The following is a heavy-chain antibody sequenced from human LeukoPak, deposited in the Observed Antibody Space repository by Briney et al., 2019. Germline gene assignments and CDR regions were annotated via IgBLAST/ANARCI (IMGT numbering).Heavy chain of an antibody. V-gene: IGHV4-31*03. Sequence: PSQTVSLTCTVSGGSISSGGYYWSWIRQHPGKGLEWIGYIYYSGSTYYNPSLKSRVTISVDTSKNQFSLKLSSVTAADTAVYYCARAVFWSGYKWFDPWGQGTLVTVSS. CDR1: GGSISSGGYY. J-gene: IGHJ5*02. CDR2: IYYSGST. CDR3: ARAVFWSGYKWFDP. D-gene: IGHD3-3*01.